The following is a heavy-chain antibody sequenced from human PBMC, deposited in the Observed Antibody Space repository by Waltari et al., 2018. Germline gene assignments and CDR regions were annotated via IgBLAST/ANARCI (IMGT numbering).Heavy chain of an antibody. CDR1: GFTFSSYW. V-gene: IGHV3-7*01. D-gene: IGHD4-4*01. CDR2: IKQDGSEK. Sequence: EVQLVESGGGLVQPGGSLRLSCAASGFTFSSYWMSWVRQAPGKGLGWVANIKQDGSEKYYVDSVKGRFTISRDNAKNSLYLQMNSLRAEDTAVDYCARWGLQGSFDYWGQGTLVTVSS. CDR3: ARWGLQGSFDY. J-gene: IGHJ4*02.